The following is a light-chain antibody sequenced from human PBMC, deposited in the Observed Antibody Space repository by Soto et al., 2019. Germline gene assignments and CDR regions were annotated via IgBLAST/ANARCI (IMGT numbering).Light chain of an antibody. Sequence: DIQRTPSPSSLSASVVYRVTITCLASQSISSYLNWYQQKPGKAPKLLIYAASSLQSGVPSRFSGSGSGTDFTLTISSLQPEDFATYYCQQRNSTPITFGQGTKLEIK. CDR2: AAS. J-gene: IGKJ5*01. V-gene: IGKV1-39*01. CDR1: QSISSY. CDR3: QQRNSTPIT.